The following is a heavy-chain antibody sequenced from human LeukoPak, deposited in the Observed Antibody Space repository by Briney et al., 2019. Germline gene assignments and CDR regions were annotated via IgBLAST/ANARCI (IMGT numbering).Heavy chain of an antibody. CDR3: VKDQYYASSGYYFDY. J-gene: IGHJ4*02. CDR1: GFTFSSYG. D-gene: IGHD3-22*01. Sequence: PGRPLRLSCAASGFTFSSYGMHWVRLAPGKGLECVAGIWYDGNNKYYADFVKGRFTISRDNSKNTLYLQMNSLRAEDTAVYYCVKDQYYASSGYYFDYWGQGTLVTVSS. V-gene: IGHV3-33*06. CDR2: IWYDGNNK.